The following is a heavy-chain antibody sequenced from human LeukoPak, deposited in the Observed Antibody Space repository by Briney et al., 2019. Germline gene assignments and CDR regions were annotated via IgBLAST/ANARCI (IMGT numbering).Heavy chain of an antibody. J-gene: IGHJ5*02. Sequence: QTLSLTCDISGDSASSNSVTWNWIRQSPSRGLEWLGRTYYRSTWYNDYAVSVRGRITVNPDTSKNQFSLHLNSVTPEDTAVYYCARRLTQYDCFDPWGQGILVTVSS. D-gene: IGHD2-2*01. V-gene: IGHV6-1*01. CDR2: TYYRSTWYN. CDR1: GDSASSNSVT. CDR3: ARRLTQYDCFDP.